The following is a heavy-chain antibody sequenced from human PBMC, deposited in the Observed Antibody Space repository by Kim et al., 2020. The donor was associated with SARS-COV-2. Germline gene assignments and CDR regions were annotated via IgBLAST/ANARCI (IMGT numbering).Heavy chain of an antibody. D-gene: IGHD4-17*01. CDR1: GFTFSSYA. J-gene: IGHJ6*02. CDR3: AKTDYGDYVGYYYYGMDV. CDR2: ISGSGGST. Sequence: GGSLRLSCAASGFTFSSYAMSWVRQAPGKGLELVSAISGSGGSTYYADSVKGRFTISRDNSKNTLYLQMNSLRAEDTAVYYCAKTDYGDYVGYYYYGMDVWGQGTTVTVSS. V-gene: IGHV3-23*01.